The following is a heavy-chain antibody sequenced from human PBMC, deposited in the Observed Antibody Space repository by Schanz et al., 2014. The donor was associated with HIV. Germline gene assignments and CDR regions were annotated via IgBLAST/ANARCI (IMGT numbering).Heavy chain of an antibody. CDR1: GYTFSNYD. Sequence: QVQLVQSGVEVKKPGASVKVSCKTSGYTFSNYDINWVRQAAGQGLEWMGWMNPNSGNTGYAQKFQGRVIMTRNASISTAYMELSSLRPEDTAVYYCARGPKWEGLMDVWGQGTTVIVSS. V-gene: IGHV1-8*01. CDR2: MNPNSGNT. D-gene: IGHD1-26*01. J-gene: IGHJ6*02. CDR3: ARGPKWEGLMDV.